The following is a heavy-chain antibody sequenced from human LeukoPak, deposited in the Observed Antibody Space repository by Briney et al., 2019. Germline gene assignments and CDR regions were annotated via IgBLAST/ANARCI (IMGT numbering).Heavy chain of an antibody. Sequence: GGSLRLSCAASGFTFSSYSMNWVRQAPGKGLEWASSISSSSSYIYYADSVKGRFTISRDNAKNSLYLQMNSLRAEDTAVYYCAGTLQYVRFLESYYYGMDVWGQGTTVTVSS. CDR3: AGTLQYVRFLESYYYGMDV. D-gene: IGHD3-3*01. CDR1: GFTFSSYS. J-gene: IGHJ6*02. V-gene: IGHV3-21*01. CDR2: ISSSSSYI.